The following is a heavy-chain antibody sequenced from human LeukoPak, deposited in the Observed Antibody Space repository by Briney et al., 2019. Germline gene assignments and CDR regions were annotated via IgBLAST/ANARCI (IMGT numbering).Heavy chain of an antibody. CDR1: GSTFNAYW. CDR2: IYPDDSDT. Sequence: GESLKISCQGSGSTFNAYWIAWVRQLPGKGLEWMGIIYPDDSDTSYSPSFQGQVTISADKSVRTAYLQWTSLKASDTAMYYCARPNITSYYDSRGYDAFDVWGQGTMVTVSS. J-gene: IGHJ3*01. CDR3: ARPNITSYYDSRGYDAFDV. D-gene: IGHD3-22*01. V-gene: IGHV5-51*01.